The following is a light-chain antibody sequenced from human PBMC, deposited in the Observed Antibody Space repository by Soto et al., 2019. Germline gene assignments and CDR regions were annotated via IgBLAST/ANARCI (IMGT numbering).Light chain of an antibody. J-gene: IGKJ5*01. CDR3: QQRSNWPPT. CDR2: DAS. CDR1: HTVRNNY. Sequence: EFVFTQAPGTLCLSPGERATLSCTPSHTVRNNYLAWYQQKPGQAPRLLIYDASSRATGIPDRFSGGGSGTDFTLTISRLEPEDFAVYYCQQRSNWPPTFGQGTRLEIK. V-gene: IGKV3D-20*02.